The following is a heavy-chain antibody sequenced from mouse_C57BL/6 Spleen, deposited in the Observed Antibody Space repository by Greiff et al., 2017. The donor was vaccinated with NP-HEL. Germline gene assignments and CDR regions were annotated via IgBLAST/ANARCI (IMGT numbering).Heavy chain of an antibody. CDR3: ARGKIYPFITTDHEGFAY. CDR1: GYTFTGYW. D-gene: IGHD1-1*01. V-gene: IGHV1-9*01. J-gene: IGHJ3*01. Sequence: QVQLQQSGAELMKPGASVKLSCKATGYTFTGYWIEWVKQRPGHGLEWIGEILPGSGSTNYNEKFKGKATFTADTSSNTAYMQLSSLTTEDSAIYYCARGKIYPFITTDHEGFAYWGQGTLVTVSA. CDR2: ILPGSGST.